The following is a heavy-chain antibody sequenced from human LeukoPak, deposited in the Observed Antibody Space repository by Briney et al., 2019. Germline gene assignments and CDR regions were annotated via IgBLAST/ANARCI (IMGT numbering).Heavy chain of an antibody. CDR2: IYYSGST. Sequence: SETLSLTCTVSGGSISSYYWSWIRQPPGKGLEWIGYIYYSGSTNYNPSLKSRVTISVDTSKNQFSLKLSSVTAADTAVYYCARHVRDIVVANTKGAFDIWGQGTMITVSS. CDR1: GGSISSYY. D-gene: IGHD2-15*01. V-gene: IGHV4-59*08. CDR3: ARHVRDIVVANTKGAFDI. J-gene: IGHJ3*02.